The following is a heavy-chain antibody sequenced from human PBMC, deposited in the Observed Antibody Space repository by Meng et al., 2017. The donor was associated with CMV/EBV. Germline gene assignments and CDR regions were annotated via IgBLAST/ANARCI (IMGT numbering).Heavy chain of an antibody. CDR3: ARDRYDILTGYYTGGDYYYGMDV. D-gene: IGHD3-9*01. Sequence: GESLKISCAASGFTVSSNYMSWVRQAPGKGLEWVSVIYSGGSTYYADSVKGRFTISRDNSKNTLYLQMNSLRAEDTAVYYCARDRYDILTGYYTGGDYYYGMDVWGQGTTVTVSS. CDR1: GFTVSSNY. J-gene: IGHJ6*02. V-gene: IGHV3-66*02. CDR2: IYSGGST.